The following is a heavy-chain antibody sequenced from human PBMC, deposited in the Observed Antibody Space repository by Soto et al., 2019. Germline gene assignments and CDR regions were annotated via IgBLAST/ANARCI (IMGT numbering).Heavy chain of an antibody. CDR2: IYYSGST. Sequence: SETLSLTCTVAGGSISSYYWSWIRQPPGKGLEWIGYIYYSGSTNYNPSLKSRVTISVDTSKNQFSLKLSSVTAADTAVYYCARAVKTGRGTFAFDIWGQGTMVXVSS. V-gene: IGHV4-59*01. J-gene: IGHJ3*02. D-gene: IGHD1-1*01. CDR3: ARAVKTGRGTFAFDI. CDR1: GGSISSYY.